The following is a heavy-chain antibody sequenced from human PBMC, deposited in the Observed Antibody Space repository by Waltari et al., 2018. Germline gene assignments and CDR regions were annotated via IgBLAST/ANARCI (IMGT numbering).Heavy chain of an antibody. CDR3: ARGAFRAYQPLLYFDY. D-gene: IGHD2-15*01. V-gene: IGHV3-53*02. Sequence: ELQLVETGGGLVRPGGSLRLSCAATGFTVRSNYINWVRQAPGKGPEWLSVIYSGGSTDYADSVKGRFTISRDNSKNTLYLQMDSLTAEDTAIYYCARGAFRAYQPLLYFDYWGLGTPVTVSS. J-gene: IGHJ4*02. CDR2: IYSGGST. CDR1: GFTVRSNY.